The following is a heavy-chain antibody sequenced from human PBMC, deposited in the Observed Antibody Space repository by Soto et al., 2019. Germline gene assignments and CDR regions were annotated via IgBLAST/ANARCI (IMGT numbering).Heavy chain of an antibody. V-gene: IGHV3-30*19. J-gene: IGHJ4*02. CDR2: ISYDGSKK. D-gene: IGHD3-16*01. CDR3: ARGGDLGY. Sequence: GGCVRLTCAAAGSVVSSYPMSWVRQAPGKGLEWVAVISYDGSKKYYADSVKGRFTISRDNPKNTLYLKMNSLRAEATAVYYCARGGDLGYWGQGTLVTVSS. CDR1: GSVVSSYP.